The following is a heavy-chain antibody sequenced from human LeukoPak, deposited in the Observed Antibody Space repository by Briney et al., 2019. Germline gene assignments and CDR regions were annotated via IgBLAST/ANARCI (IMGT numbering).Heavy chain of an antibody. D-gene: IGHD5-18*01. J-gene: IGHJ4*02. CDR1: GGSISSSNW. V-gene: IGHV4-4*02. CDR2: IYHSGST. CDR3: ARGYSYGRDFFDY. Sequence: SETLSLTCAVSGGSISSSNWWSWVRQPPGKGLEWIGEIYHSGSTNYNPSLKSRVTISVDTSKNQFSLKLSSVTAADTAVYYCARGYSYGRDFFDYWGQGTLVTVSS.